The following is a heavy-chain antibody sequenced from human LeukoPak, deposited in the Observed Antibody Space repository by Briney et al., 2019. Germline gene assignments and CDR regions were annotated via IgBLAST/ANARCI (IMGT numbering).Heavy chain of an antibody. J-gene: IGHJ4*02. V-gene: IGHV3-23*01. Sequence: ETLSLTCAVYGGSFSGYYWSWIRQPPGKGLEWVSAISGSGGSTYYADSVKGRFTISRDNSKNTLYLQMNSLRAEDTAVYYCANSQRYCSSTSCYTPSRDWGQGTLVTVSS. D-gene: IGHD2-2*02. CDR3: ANSQRYCSSTSCYTPSRD. CDR1: GGSFSGYY. CDR2: ISGSGGST.